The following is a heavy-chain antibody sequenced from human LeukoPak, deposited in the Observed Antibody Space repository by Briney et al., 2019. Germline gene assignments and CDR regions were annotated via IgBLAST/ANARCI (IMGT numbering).Heavy chain of an antibody. CDR2: INPKTGDT. V-gene: IGHV1-2*02. Sequence: ASVKVSCKASGYTFTGYYMHWVRQAPGQGFEWMGWINPKTGDTNYAQSFQGRVTMTRDTSINTAYMDLTRLRSDDTAVYYCARNDDYVWGTYRNFDYWGQGTLVTVSS. CDR3: ARNDDYVWGTYRNFDY. D-gene: IGHD3-16*02. J-gene: IGHJ4*02. CDR1: GYTFTGYY.